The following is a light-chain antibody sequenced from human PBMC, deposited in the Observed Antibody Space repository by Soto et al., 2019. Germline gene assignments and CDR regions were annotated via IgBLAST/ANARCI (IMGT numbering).Light chain of an antibody. V-gene: IGKV1-5*03. Sequence: IQMTQSPSTLSASVGDRVTITCRASQSISSWLAWYQQKPGKAPKLLIYKASSLESGVPSRFSGSGSGTEFTLTISSLQPEDFATYYCLQDYNYFPTFGQGTKVDIK. CDR3: LQDYNYFPT. CDR2: KAS. J-gene: IGKJ1*01. CDR1: QSISSW.